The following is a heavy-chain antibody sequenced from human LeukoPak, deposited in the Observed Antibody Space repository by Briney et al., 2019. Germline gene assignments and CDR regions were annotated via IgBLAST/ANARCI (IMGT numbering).Heavy chain of an antibody. V-gene: IGHV4-39*01. CDR2: FFHTGRT. CDR3: VRGIGDSYNWVY. Sequence: SETLSLTCTVSGGSINSSIYYWGWIRQPPGRGLEGIATFFHTGRTSYNPSLRSRVTIFADTSTTQLSLNLRSVTAADTAVYYCVRGIGDSYNWVYWGQGTLVTVSS. CDR1: GGSINSSIYY. J-gene: IGHJ4*02. D-gene: IGHD5-24*01.